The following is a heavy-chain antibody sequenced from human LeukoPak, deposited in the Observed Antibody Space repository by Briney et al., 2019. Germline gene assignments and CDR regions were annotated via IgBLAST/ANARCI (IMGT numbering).Heavy chain of an antibody. D-gene: IGHD3-10*01. J-gene: IGHJ4*02. CDR1: GYTLTELS. V-gene: IGHV1-24*01. CDR2: FDPEDGET. Sequence: ASVKVSCKVSGYTLTELSIHWVRQAPGKGLEWMGGFDPEDGETIYTQKFQGRVTMTEDTSTDTAYMELSSLRSDDTAVYYCARIRSQAKTMVRGPLDYWGQGTLVTVSS. CDR3: ARIRSQAKTMVRGPLDY.